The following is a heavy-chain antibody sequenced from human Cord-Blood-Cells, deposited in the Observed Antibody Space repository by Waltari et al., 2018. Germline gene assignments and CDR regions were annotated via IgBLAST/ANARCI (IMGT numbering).Heavy chain of an antibody. D-gene: IGHD3-3*01. V-gene: IGHV4-34*01. Sequence: QVQLQQWGAGLLKPSETLSLTCAVYGGSFSGYYWSWIRQPPGKGLEWLGEINHSGSTNYNPARKRRVTISVDRSKDQFSLKLGSVTDADTAVYYCARGHKPHPYYDFWSGYYHDAFDIWGQGTMVTVSS. CDR3: ARGHKPHPYYDFWSGYYHDAFDI. CDR2: INHSGST. J-gene: IGHJ3*02. CDR1: GGSFSGYY.